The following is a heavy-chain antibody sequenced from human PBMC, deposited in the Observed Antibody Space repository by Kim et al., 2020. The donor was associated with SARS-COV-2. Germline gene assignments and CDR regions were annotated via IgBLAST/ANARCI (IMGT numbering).Heavy chain of an antibody. Sequence: GGSLRLSCAASGFTFSSYSMNWVRQAPGKGLEWVSSISSSSSYIYYADSVKGRFTISRDNAKNSLYLQMNSLRAEDTAVYYCARGIGHGGNYQSNQDYWGQATLVTVSS. V-gene: IGHV3-21*01. J-gene: IGHJ4*02. CDR1: GFTFSSYS. CDR2: ISSSSSYI. D-gene: IGHD4-4*01. CDR3: ARGIGHGGNYQSNQDY.